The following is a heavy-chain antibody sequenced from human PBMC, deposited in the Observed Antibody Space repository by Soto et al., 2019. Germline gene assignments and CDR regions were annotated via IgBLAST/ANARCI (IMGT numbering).Heavy chain of an antibody. CDR2: ISGSGGST. Sequence: GGSLRLSCAASGFTFSSYAMSWVRQAPGKGLEWVSAISGSGGSTYYADSVKGRFAISRDNSKNTLYLQMNSLRAEDTAVYYCAKDXRGYSYGYGLGAVLFDYWGQGTLVTVSS. J-gene: IGHJ4*02. V-gene: IGHV3-23*01. D-gene: IGHD5-18*01. CDR3: AKDXRGYSYGYGLGAVLFDY. CDR1: GFTFSSYA.